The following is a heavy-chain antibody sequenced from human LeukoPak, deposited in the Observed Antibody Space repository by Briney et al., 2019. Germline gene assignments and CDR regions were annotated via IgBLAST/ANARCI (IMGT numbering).Heavy chain of an antibody. J-gene: IGHJ5*02. CDR2: MEQDGSEE. V-gene: IGHV3-7*03. D-gene: IGHD3-10*01. CDR1: GFSFNNYW. CDR3: ARESGITMLRGAHTP. Sequence: PGKSLRLSCAASGFSFNNYWMAWVRQTAGKGLEWVASMEQDGSEEYYADSVKGRFTISRDNSKNTLYLQMNSLRAEDTAVYYCARESGITMLRGAHTPWGQGILVTVSS.